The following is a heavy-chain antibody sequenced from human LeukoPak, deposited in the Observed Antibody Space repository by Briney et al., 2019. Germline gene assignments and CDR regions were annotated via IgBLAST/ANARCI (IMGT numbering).Heavy chain of an antibody. J-gene: IGHJ4*02. D-gene: IGHD6-19*01. V-gene: IGHV3-23*01. CDR1: GFTFKTYA. CDR3: AKDAQGLVRGGIYFDF. CDR2: MSGSGSST. Sequence: SGGSLRLSCAASGFTFKTYAMNWVRQVPGKGPECVSSMSGSGSSTDYADSVKGRFTISRDNSKNTLYLQMNSLRAEDTALYHCAKDAQGLVRGGIYFDFWGQGSLVTVSS.